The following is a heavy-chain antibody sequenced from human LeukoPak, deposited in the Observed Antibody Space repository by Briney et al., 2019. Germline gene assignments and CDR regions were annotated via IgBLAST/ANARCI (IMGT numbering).Heavy chain of an antibody. Sequence: SVKVSCKASGGTFSSYAISWVRQAPGQGLEWMGGIIPIFGTANYAQKFQGRVTITADESTSTAYMELRSLRSDDTAVYYCATGWSGYFASLDYWGQGTLVTVAS. CDR2: IIPIFGTA. CDR1: GGTFSSYA. D-gene: IGHD3-3*01. J-gene: IGHJ4*02. V-gene: IGHV1-69*01. CDR3: ATGWSGYFASLDY.